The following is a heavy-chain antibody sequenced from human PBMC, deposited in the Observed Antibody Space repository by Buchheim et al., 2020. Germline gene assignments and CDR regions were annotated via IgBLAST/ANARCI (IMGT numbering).Heavy chain of an antibody. CDR3: ARHLSGFDAFDI. CDR2: IYRSGNT. V-gene: IGHV4-4*02. D-gene: IGHD6-19*01. CDR1: GDSISSNYW. Sequence: QVQLQESGPGLVKPSGTLSLTCAVSGDSISSNYWWSWVRQFPGKGLEWIGEIYRSGNTNYNPSLGSRVTISLDKSNNHFSLRLSSVTGADTAVYYCARHLSGFDAFDIWGQGT. J-gene: IGHJ3*02.